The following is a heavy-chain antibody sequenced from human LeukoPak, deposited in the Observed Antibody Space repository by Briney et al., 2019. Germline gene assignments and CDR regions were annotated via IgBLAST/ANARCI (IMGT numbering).Heavy chain of an antibody. CDR3: ASILTGYYNAFHI. CDR2: IYYSGST. V-gene: IGHV4-39*07. J-gene: IGHJ3*02. CDR1: GGSISSRRYY. Sequence: PSETLSLTCSVSGGSISSRRYYWDWIRQPPGKGLEWIGSIYYSGSTSYNPSLKSRVTISVDTSKNQFSLKLSSVTAADTAVYFCASILTGYYNAFHIWGQGTMVTVSS. D-gene: IGHD3-9*01.